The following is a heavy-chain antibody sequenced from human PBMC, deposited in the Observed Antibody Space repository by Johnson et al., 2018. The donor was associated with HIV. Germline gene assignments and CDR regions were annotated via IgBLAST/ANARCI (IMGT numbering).Heavy chain of an antibody. V-gene: IGHV3-66*01. CDR1: GFTVSSNY. Sequence: VQLVESGGGVVQPGGSLRLSCAASGFTVSSNYMNWVRQAPGKGLEWVSVIYSGGNTYYADSVKGRFTISRDNSKNTLYLQMNSLRAEDTAVYYCAKERQLVRAFDIWGQGTMVTVSS. CDR2: IYSGGNT. CDR3: AKERQLVRAFDI. D-gene: IGHD6-6*01. J-gene: IGHJ3*02.